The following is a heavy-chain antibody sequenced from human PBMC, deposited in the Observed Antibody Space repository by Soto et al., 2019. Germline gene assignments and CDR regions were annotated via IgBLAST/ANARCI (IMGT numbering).Heavy chain of an antibody. J-gene: IGHJ4*02. D-gene: IGHD6-19*01. CDR2: TYYRSKWYN. V-gene: IGHV6-1*01. CDR1: GDSVSSNSAA. Sequence: QSQTLSLPCAISGDSVSSNSAAWNWIRQSPSRGLEWLGRTYYRSKWYNDYVVSVKSRITINPDTSKNQFSLQLNSVTPEDTAVYYCARLAVAGTGPPFFDYWGQGTLVTVSS. CDR3: ARLAVAGTGPPFFDY.